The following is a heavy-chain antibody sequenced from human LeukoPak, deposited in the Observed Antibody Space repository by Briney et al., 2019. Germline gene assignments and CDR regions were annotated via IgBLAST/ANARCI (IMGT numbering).Heavy chain of an antibody. CDR3: ARDPYSGNYGDYYYYYMDV. CDR2: ITSSSSYI. J-gene: IGHJ6*03. V-gene: IGHV3-21*01. D-gene: IGHD1-26*01. CDR1: GFAFSTYN. Sequence: GESLRLSCAASGFAFSTYNMNWVRQAPGKGLEWVSSITSSSSYIYYADSVKGRFTISRDNAKSSLYLQMNSLRDEDTAVYYCARDPYSGNYGDYYYYYMDVWGKGTTVTISS.